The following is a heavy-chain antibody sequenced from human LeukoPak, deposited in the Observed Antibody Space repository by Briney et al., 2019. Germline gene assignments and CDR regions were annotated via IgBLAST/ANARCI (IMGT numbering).Heavy chain of an antibody. Sequence: SETLSLTCAVYGGSFSGYYWSWIRQPPGKGLEWIGEINHSGNTNYNPSLKSRVTISVDTSKNQFSLKLSSVTAADTAVYYCARYSYGSIDAFDIWGQGTMVTVSS. CDR2: INHSGNT. CDR3: ARYSYGSIDAFDI. V-gene: IGHV4-34*01. CDR1: GGSFSGYY. D-gene: IGHD5-18*01. J-gene: IGHJ3*02.